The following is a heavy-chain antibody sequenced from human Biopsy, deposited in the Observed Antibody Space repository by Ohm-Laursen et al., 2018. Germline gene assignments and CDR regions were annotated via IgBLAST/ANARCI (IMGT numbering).Heavy chain of an antibody. CDR1: GFTFRDYY. CDR3: ARDVEGFYSYAMDV. CDR2: ITSGGSTT. D-gene: IGHD2-15*01. Sequence: PRLSSPASGFTFRDYYMSWIRQALGQGLEWVSYITSGGSTTDYADSVKGRFTISRDNAKSSLFLQMNSLRAEDTAVYYCARDVEGFYSYAMDVWGQGTTVTVSS. J-gene: IGHJ6*02. V-gene: IGHV3-11*01.